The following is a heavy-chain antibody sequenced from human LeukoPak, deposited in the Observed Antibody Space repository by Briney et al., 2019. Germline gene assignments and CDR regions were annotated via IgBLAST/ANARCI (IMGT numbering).Heavy chain of an antibody. CDR3: ARGYCSGGSCHYTIYYFDY. CDR2: INPNGGST. Sequence: ASVKVSCKASGYTFTGYYMHWVRQAPGQGLEGMGIINPNGGSTSYAQKFQGKVTMTRDTSTSTVYMELSSLRSEDTAVYYCARGYCSGGSCHYTIYYFDYWGQGTLVTVSS. J-gene: IGHJ4*02. V-gene: IGHV1-46*01. D-gene: IGHD2-15*01. CDR1: GYTFTGYY.